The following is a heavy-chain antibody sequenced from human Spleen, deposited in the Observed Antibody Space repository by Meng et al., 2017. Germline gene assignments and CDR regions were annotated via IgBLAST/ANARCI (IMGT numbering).Heavy chain of an antibody. D-gene: IGHD1-1*01. J-gene: IGHJ5*02. Sequence: GGSLRLSCKGSGHGFSSYWIAWVRQMPGKRLEWMGIIYPGDSNTQYSPSFQGQVTISADRSTSTAYLQWNSLKASDTAMYYCTRMRYNWNDDERAWFAAWGQGTLVTVSS. CDR2: IYPGDSNT. V-gene: IGHV5-51*01. CDR1: GHGFSSYW. CDR3: TRMRYNWNDDERAWFAA.